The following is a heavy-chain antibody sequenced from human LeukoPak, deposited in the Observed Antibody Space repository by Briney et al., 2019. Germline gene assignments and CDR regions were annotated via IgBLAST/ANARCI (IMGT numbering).Heavy chain of an antibody. J-gene: IGHJ5*02. CDR2: IFYSGST. CDR3: ARKYSHDSGNWFDP. Sequence: SETLSLTCTVSGGSISNYYWTWIRKPPGKGLEWIGNIFYSGSTNYNPSLKSRVTISVDTSKNQFSLRLSSVTAADTAVYYCARKYSHDSGNWFDPWGQGTLVTVSS. D-gene: IGHD4-11*01. V-gene: IGHV4-59*08. CDR1: GGSISNYY.